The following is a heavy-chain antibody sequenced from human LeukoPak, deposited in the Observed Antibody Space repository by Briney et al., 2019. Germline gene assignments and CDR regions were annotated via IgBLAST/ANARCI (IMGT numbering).Heavy chain of an antibody. CDR1: EGSISSYY. J-gene: IGHJ4*02. CDR3: ARVRHFYDILTGSAYYFDY. D-gene: IGHD3-9*01. Sequence: SSETLSLTCTVSEGSISSYYWSWIRQPAGKGLEWIGRIYTSGSTNYNPSLKSRVTMSVDTSKNQFSLKLSSVTAADTAVYYCARVRHFYDILTGSAYYFDYWGQGTLVTVSS. CDR2: IYTSGST. V-gene: IGHV4-4*07.